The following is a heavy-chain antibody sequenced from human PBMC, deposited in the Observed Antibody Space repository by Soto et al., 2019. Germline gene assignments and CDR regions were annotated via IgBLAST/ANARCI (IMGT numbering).Heavy chain of an antibody. J-gene: IGHJ6*02. D-gene: IGHD2-2*01. CDR3: TTDWGLVGRNPYGTDV. Sequence: GGSLRLSCAASGFTLSNACMNWVRQAPGKGLEWVGRIKSKTDGGTTDYAAPVKGRFTISRDDSKNTLYLQMNSLKTEDTAVYYCTTDWGLVGRNPYGTDVWGQGTTVTVSS. V-gene: IGHV3-15*07. CDR1: GFTLSNAC. CDR2: IKSKTDGGTT.